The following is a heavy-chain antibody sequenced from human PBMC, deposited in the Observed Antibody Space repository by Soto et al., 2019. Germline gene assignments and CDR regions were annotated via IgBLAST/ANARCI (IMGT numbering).Heavy chain of an antibody. CDR1: GFTVSSNF. CDR2: IYSDGST. D-gene: IGHD4-17*01. J-gene: IGHJ4*02. V-gene: IGHV3-66*01. Sequence: EVQLVVSGGGLVQPGGSLRLSCAASGFTVSSNFMSWVRQAPGKGLEWVSIIYSDGSTYYADSVKGRFTISRDNSKNTLYLQMNSLRADDTAVHYCASRRNPYGAYDYWGQGTLVTVSS. CDR3: ASRRNPYGAYDY.